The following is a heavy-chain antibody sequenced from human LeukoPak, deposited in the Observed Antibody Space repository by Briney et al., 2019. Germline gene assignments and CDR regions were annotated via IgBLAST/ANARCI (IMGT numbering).Heavy chain of an antibody. CDR2: INHSGST. CDR3: ARVSFGVVIIPKYYYYYYMDV. V-gene: IGHV4-34*01. Sequence: SETLSLTCAAYGGSFSGYYWSWIRQPPGKGREWIGEINHSGSTKYNPSLKSRVTISVDTSKTQYSLKLSSVTAADTAVYYCARVSFGVVIIPKYYYYYYMDVWGKGTTVTVSS. CDR1: GGSFSGYY. D-gene: IGHD3-3*01. J-gene: IGHJ6*03.